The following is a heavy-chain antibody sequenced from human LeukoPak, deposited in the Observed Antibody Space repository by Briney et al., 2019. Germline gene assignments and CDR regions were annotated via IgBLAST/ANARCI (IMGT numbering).Heavy chain of an antibody. Sequence: PGGSLRLSCAASGFTVSNNYMTWVRQAPGKGLEWVSVIYGGGGTYYADSVKGRFTISRDNSQNTLCLQMNSLRADDTAVYYCARPRSGYYSLLDYWGQGTPVTVSS. V-gene: IGHV3-53*01. D-gene: IGHD3-22*01. CDR2: IYGGGGT. CDR1: GFTVSNNY. J-gene: IGHJ4*02. CDR3: ARPRSGYYSLLDY.